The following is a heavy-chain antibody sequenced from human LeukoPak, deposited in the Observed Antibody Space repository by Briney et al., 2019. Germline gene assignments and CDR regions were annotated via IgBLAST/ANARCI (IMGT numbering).Heavy chain of an antibody. D-gene: IGHD3-10*01. CDR2: ISGSGGST. CDR1: GFTFSSYA. V-gene: IGHV3-23*01. J-gene: IGHJ5*02. Sequence: PGGSLRLSCAASGFTFSSYAMSWVRQAPGKGLEWVSAISGSGGSTYYADSVKGRFTISRDNSKNTLYLQMNSLRAEDTAVYYCAKVRAYGSGSYSPGFDPWGQGTLVTVPS. CDR3: AKVRAYGSGSYSPGFDP.